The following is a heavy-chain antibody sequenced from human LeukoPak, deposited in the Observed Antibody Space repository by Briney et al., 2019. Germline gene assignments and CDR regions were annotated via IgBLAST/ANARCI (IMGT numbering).Heavy chain of an antibody. Sequence: PSETLSLTCAVSGYSISSGYYWGWIRQPPGKGLEWIGSIYHSGSTYYNPSLKSRVTISVDTSKNQFSLTLSSVTAADTAVYYCARTLDYWGQGTLVTVSS. CDR2: IYHSGST. J-gene: IGHJ4*02. V-gene: IGHV4-38-2*01. D-gene: IGHD3/OR15-3a*01. CDR1: GYSISSGYY. CDR3: ARTLDY.